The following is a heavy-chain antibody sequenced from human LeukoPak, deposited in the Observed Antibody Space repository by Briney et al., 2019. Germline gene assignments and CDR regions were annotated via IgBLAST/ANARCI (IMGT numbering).Heavy chain of an antibody. CDR3: ARGPRLLGNTSRRQGFDY. Sequence: PGRSLRLSCAASGFTFSSYGMHWVRRAPGKGLEWVAVIWYDGSNKYYADSVKGRFTISRDNSKNTLYLQMNSLRAEDTAVYYCARGPRLLGNTSRRQGFDYWGQGTLVTVSS. D-gene: IGHD1-26*01. J-gene: IGHJ4*02. CDR1: GFTFSSYG. CDR2: IWYDGSNK. V-gene: IGHV3-33*01.